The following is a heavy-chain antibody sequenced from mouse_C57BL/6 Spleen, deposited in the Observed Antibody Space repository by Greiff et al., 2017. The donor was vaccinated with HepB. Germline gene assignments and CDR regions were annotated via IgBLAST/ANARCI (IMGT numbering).Heavy chain of an antibody. CDR1: GYAFSSSW. D-gene: IGHD2-4*01. CDR3: ASGDYDRAFDY. Sequence: QVQLKESGPELVKPGASVKISCKASGYAFSSSWMNWVKQRPGKGLEWIGRIYPGDGDTNYNGKFKGKATLTADKSSSTAYMQLSSLTSEDSAVYFCASGDYDRAFDYWGQGTTLTVSS. CDR2: IYPGDGDT. V-gene: IGHV1-82*01. J-gene: IGHJ2*01.